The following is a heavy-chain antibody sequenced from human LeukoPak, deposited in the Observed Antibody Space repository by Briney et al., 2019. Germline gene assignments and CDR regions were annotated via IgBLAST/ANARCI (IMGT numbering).Heavy chain of an antibody. CDR1: GGSFSTYC. CDR2: IYYSGSN. CDR3: ARDGSFCSGGSCYQAFDI. J-gene: IGHJ3*02. D-gene: IGHD2-15*01. Sequence: SKTLSLTCTVSGGSFSTYCGHWIRQPPGRGLEWIGYIYYSGSNNYNPSLKSRVTISVDTSKNQFSLKLSSVTAADTAVYYCARDGSFCSGGSCYQAFDIWGQGKMVTVSS. V-gene: IGHV4-59*01.